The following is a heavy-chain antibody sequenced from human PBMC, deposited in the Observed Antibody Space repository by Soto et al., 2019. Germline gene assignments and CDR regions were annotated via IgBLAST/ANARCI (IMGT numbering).Heavy chain of an antibody. J-gene: IGHJ6*02. CDR3: ARDYYGMDV. Sequence: PSETLSLTCAVYGGSFSGYYWSWVRQPPGKGLEWIGDTNHSGSANYNPSLKSRVTISVDRSKNQFSLKLTSVTAADTAVYYCARDYYGMDVWGQGTTVTVSS. CDR2: TNHSGSA. CDR1: GGSFSGYY. V-gene: IGHV4-34*01.